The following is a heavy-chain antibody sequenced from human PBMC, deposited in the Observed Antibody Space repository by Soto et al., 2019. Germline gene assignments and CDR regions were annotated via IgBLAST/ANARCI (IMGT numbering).Heavy chain of an antibody. D-gene: IGHD2-8*01. CDR3: ARDRSLGYCTNGVCQPSNYYYYYYIDV. CDR2: INPNSGGT. V-gene: IGHV1-2*04. Sequence: VKVSCKASGYTFTGYYMHWVRQAPGQGLEWMGWINPNSGGTNYAQKFQGWVTMTRDTSISTAYMELSRLRSDDTAVYYCARDRSLGYCTNGVCQPSNYYYYYYIDVWGKGTTVTVSS. J-gene: IGHJ6*03. CDR1: GYTFTGYY.